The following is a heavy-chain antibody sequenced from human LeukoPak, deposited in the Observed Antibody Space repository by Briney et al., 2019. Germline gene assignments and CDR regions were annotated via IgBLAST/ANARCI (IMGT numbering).Heavy chain of an antibody. D-gene: IGHD2-21*01. CDR1: GFTFSSSA. J-gene: IGHJ4*02. V-gene: IGHV3-23*01. CDR2: ISNNGGYT. Sequence: GGSLRLSCAASGFTFSSSAISWVRQAPGKGLEWVSAISNNGGYTYYADSVKGRFTISRDNSKNTLYLQMDSLRGEDTAVYYCAKDFRIGYSAHFDYWGQGALVTVSS. CDR3: AKDFRIGYSAHFDY.